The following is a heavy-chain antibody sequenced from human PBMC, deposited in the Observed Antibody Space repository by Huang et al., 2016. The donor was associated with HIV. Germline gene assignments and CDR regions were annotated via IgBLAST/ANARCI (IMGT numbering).Heavy chain of an antibody. CDR1: GFTFSSYG. CDR3: AKGGSAAAVLDF. CDR2: IANDAKTK. Sequence: QVQLVESGGGVVQPGRSLRISCSASGFTFSSYGMPGVRQAPGKGVDWVAVIANDAKTKDYADSVKGRFSISRDNSKTTVYLQLNSLRLEDTAVYYCAKGGSAAAVLDFWGQGTLVTVSS. D-gene: IGHD6-13*01. V-gene: IGHV3-30*18. J-gene: IGHJ4*02.